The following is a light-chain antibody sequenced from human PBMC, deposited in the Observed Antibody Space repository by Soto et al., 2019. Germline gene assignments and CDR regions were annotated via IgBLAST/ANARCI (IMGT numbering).Light chain of an antibody. CDR2: DAS. J-gene: IGKJ4*01. Sequence: DIPLTHSPYSLSESVGDRVTITCRASQSISSYLNWYQQKPGKAPKLLIYDASNLQSGVPQRFSGSGSGTYFSLTISSLQPEDYATYYCQQSFASPPLTFGGGTKVDIK. CDR1: QSISSY. CDR3: QQSFASPPLT. V-gene: IGKV1-39*01.